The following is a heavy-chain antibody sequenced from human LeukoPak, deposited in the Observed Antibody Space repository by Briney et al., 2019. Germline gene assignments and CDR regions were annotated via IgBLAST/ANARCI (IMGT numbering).Heavy chain of an antibody. D-gene: IGHD3-9*01. J-gene: IGHJ4*02. CDR2: MNPNSGNT. CDR1: GYTFTSYD. V-gene: IGHV1-8*01. CDR3: ASSYDILTGYFY. Sequence: ASVKVSCKASGYTFTSYDINWVRQATGQGLEWMGWMNPNSGNTGYAQKFQGRVNMTRNTYISTAYMELRSLRSEDTAVYYCASSYDILTGYFYWGQGTLVTVSS.